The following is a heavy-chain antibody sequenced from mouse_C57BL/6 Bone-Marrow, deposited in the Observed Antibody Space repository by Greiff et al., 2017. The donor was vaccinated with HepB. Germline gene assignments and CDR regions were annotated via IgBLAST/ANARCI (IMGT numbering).Heavy chain of an antibody. CDR3: ARSGY. D-gene: IGHD3-2*02. CDR2: INPNNGGT. J-gene: IGHJ2*01. V-gene: IGHV1-26*01. Sequence: EVKLQQSGPELVKPGASVKISCKASGYTFTDYYMNWVKQSHGKSLEWIGDINPNNGGTSYNQKFKGKATLTVDKSSSTAYMELRSLTSEDSAVYYCARSGYWGQGTTLTVSS. CDR1: GYTFTDYY.